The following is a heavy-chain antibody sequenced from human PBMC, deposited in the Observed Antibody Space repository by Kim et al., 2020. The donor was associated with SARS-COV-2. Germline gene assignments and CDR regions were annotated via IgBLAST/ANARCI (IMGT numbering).Heavy chain of an antibody. CDR1: GGSVSSGSYY. CDR3: AGEVVVTAPGAFDI. CDR2: IYYSGST. J-gene: IGHJ3*02. V-gene: IGHV4-61*01. Sequence: ETLSLTCTVSGGSVSSGSYYWSWIRQPPGKGLEWIGYIYYSGSTNYNPSLKSRVTISVDTSKNQFSLKLSSVTAADTAVYYCAGEVVVTAPGAFDIWGQGTMVTVSS. D-gene: IGHD2-21*02.